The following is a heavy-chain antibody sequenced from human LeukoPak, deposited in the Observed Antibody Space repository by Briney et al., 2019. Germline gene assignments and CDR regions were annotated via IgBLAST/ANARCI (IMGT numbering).Heavy chain of an antibody. Sequence: SSETLSLTCTVSGFSVTTDSYCWGWIRRPPGKGLEWIGYDYCGGNTNYDPSLKRRVTISVDTSKNQFSLTLTSVTAADTAVYFCARDHFGSLDSWGQGILVTVSS. J-gene: IGHJ4*02. CDR1: GFSVTTDSYC. V-gene: IGHV4-61*01. CDR2: DYCGGNT. CDR3: ARDHFGSLDS. D-gene: IGHD3-10*01.